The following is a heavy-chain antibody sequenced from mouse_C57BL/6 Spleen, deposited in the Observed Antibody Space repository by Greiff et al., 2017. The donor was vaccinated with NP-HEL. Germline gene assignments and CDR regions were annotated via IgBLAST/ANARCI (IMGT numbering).Heavy chain of an antibody. CDR1: GFNIKDDY. V-gene: IGHV14-4*01. CDR3: TTGRQLRLRGTY. J-gene: IGHJ3*01. Sequence: EVQLVESGAELVRPGASVKLSCTASGFNIKDDYMHWVKQRPEQGLEWIGWIDPENGDTEYASKFQGKATITADTSSNTAYLQLSSLTSEDTAVYYCTTGRQLRLRGTYWGQGTLVTVSA. D-gene: IGHD3-2*02. CDR2: IDPENGDT.